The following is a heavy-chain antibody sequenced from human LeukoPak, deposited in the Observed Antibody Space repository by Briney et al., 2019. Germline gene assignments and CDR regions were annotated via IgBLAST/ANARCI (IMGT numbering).Heavy chain of an antibody. J-gene: IGHJ3*02. D-gene: IGHD2-21*02. CDR3: ARQTGIVVVTANGAFDI. CDR1: GYSFTSYW. Sequence: GESLKISCKGSGYSFTSYWIGWVRQMPGKGLEWMGIIYPGDSDTRYSPSFQGQVTISADKSISTAYLQWSSLKASDTAMYYCARQTGIVVVTANGAFDIWGQGTMVTVSS. CDR2: IYPGDSDT. V-gene: IGHV5-51*01.